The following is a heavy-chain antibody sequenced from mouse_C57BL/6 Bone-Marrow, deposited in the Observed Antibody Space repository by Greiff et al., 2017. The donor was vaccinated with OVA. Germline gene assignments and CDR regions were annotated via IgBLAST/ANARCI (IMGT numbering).Heavy chain of an antibody. CDR2: ISTGGGST. J-gene: IGHJ3*01. V-gene: IGHV5-12*01. CDR3: ARNYVSSVAY. D-gene: IGHD1-1*01. Sequence: DVMLVESGGGLVQPGGSLKLSCAASGFTFSDYYMYWVRQTPEKRLEWVAYISTGGGSTYYPDTVKGRFPISRDNAKNTLYLQMRRLKSEDTAIDYCARNYVSSVAYWGQGTLVTVSA. CDR1: GFTFSDYY.